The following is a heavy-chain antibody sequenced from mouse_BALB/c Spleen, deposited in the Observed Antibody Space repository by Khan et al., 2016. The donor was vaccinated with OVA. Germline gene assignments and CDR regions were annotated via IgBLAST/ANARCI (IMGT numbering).Heavy chain of an antibody. CDR1: GFSLTSYG. CDR2: IWTGGST. Sequence: QVQLKESGPGLVAPSQSLSITCTVSGFSLTSYGVHWVRQPPGKGLEWLGVIWTGGSTNYNSALRSRLTINKDNSKNQVFLIVNNLQTDDKAMYWGAKELGTRHWYFDVGGAGTTVTVS. J-gene: IGHJ1*01. D-gene: IGHD3-1*01. V-gene: IGHV2-9*02. CDR3: AKELGTRHWYFDV.